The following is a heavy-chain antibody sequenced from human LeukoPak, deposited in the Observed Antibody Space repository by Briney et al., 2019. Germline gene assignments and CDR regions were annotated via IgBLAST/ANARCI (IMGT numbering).Heavy chain of an antibody. V-gene: IGHV4-39*01. Sequence: SETLSLTCTVSGGSISSSSYCWGWIRQPPGKGLEWIGSIYYSGSTYYNPSLKSRVTISVDTSKNQFSLKLSSVTAADTAVYYCATHIVVVTAMVDYWGQGTLVTVSS. CDR2: IYYSGST. CDR3: ATHIVVVTAMVDY. D-gene: IGHD2-21*02. CDR1: GGSISSSSYC. J-gene: IGHJ4*02.